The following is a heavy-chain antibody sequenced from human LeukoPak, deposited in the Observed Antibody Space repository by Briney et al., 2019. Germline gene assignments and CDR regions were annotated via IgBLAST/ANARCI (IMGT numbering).Heavy chain of an antibody. Sequence: GSSVKVSCKVSGGTFSSYAISWVRQAPGQGPEWMGGIIPTFGTTSYAQKFQGRVTMTEDTSTDTAYMELSSLRSEDTAVYYCATVFLGYYDSSGYYYFDYWGQGTLVTVSS. CDR3: ATVFLGYYDSSGYYYFDY. D-gene: IGHD3-22*01. CDR1: GGTFSSYA. J-gene: IGHJ4*02. V-gene: IGHV1-69*06. CDR2: IIPTFGTT.